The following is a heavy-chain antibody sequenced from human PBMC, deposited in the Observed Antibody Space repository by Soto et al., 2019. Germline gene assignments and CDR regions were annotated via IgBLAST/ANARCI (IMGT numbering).Heavy chain of an antibody. CDR3: TRQGVGVGATTASVDY. V-gene: IGHV4-39*01. D-gene: IGHD1-26*01. CDR2: IFYSGSA. CDR1: GGSIRSSIYF. J-gene: IGHJ4*02. Sequence: PSETLSLTCLVSGGSIRSSIYFWGWIRQPPGKGLEWIGSIFYSGSAYYNPSLKSRVTMSVDTSKNQFSLRLRSVSAADTAVYYCTRQGVGVGATTASVDYWGLGTRVTVSS.